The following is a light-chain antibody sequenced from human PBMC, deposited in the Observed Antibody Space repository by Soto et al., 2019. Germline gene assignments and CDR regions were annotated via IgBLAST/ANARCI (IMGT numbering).Light chain of an antibody. V-gene: IGLV2-23*01. CDR1: NSDFGSYSV. Sequence: QSALTQPASVSGSPGQSITISCTGTNSDFGSYSVVSWYQQHPGKAPKLLIYEGTKRPSGVSNRFSGSESGNTASLTISGLQAEDEADYFCHSYVRSTLVFGGGTKLTVL. J-gene: IGLJ3*02. CDR2: EGT. CDR3: HSYVRSTLV.